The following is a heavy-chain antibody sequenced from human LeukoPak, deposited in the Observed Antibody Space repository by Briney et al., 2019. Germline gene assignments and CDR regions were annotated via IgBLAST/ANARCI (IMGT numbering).Heavy chain of an antibody. CDR2: INHSGST. V-gene: IGHV4-34*01. J-gene: IGHJ4*02. CDR1: GGSFSGYY. Sequence: SETLSLTCAVYGGSFSGYYWSWIRQPPGKGLEWIGEINHSGSTNYNPSLKSRVTISVDTSKNQFSLKLSSVTAADTAVYYCARVKLDYDILTGYSGYYFDYWGQGTLVTVSS. D-gene: IGHD3-9*01. CDR3: ARVKLDYDILTGYSGYYFDY.